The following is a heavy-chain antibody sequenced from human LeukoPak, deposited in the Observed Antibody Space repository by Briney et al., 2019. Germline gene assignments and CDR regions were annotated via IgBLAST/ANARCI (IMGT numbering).Heavy chain of an antibody. CDR1: GVSISSYY. CDR2: IYYSGST. D-gene: IGHD2-15*01. V-gene: IGHV4-59*12. Sequence: SETLSLTCTVSGVSISSYYWSWIRQPPGKGLEWIGYIYYSGSTNYNPSLKSRVTISVDTSKNQFSLKLSSVTAADTAVYYCAREGGYCSGGSCYSGSMDVWGKGTTVTVSS. CDR3: AREGGYCSGGSCYSGSMDV. J-gene: IGHJ6*03.